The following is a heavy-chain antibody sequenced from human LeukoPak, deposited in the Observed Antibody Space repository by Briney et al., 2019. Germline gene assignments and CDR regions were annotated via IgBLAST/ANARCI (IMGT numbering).Heavy chain of an antibody. V-gene: IGHV4-30-2*01. CDR3: ARGSGGIYYGGIDY. J-gene: IGHJ4*02. D-gene: IGHD1-26*01. CDR1: GGSISSDGYS. CDR2: IYHSGST. Sequence: SETLSLTCAVSGGSISSDGYSWSWIRQPPGKGLEWIGYIYHSGSTYYNPSLESRATISVDRSKNQFSLNLSSATAADTAVYYCARGSGGIYYGGIDYWGQGTLVIVSS.